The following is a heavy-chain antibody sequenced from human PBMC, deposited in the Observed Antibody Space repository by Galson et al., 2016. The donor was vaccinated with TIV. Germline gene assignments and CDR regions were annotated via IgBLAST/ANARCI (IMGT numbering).Heavy chain of an antibody. CDR1: GFTFSDYP. V-gene: IGHV3-11*01. D-gene: IGHD2-2*02. CDR2: ISGSGITT. J-gene: IGHJ4*02. CDR3: ATGLVPPAIDY. Sequence: SLRLSCAASGFTFSDYPMSWIRQAPGKGLEWISYISGSGITTYYADSVKGRFTISRDNAKNSLFLHMNSLRAEDTAVYYCATGLVPPAIDYWGQGNLLTVSS.